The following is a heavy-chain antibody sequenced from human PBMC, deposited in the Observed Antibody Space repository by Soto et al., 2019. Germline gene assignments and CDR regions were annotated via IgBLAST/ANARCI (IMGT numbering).Heavy chain of an antibody. CDR2: IYYSGST. Sequence: QVQLQESGPGLVKPSQTLSLTCTVSGGSISSGGYYWSWIRQHPGKGLEWIGYIYYSGSTYYNPSLKSRVTISVDTSKNPFSLKLSSVTAADTAVYYCARDWVGGYYYGRSNYYYYGMDVWGQGTTVTVSS. J-gene: IGHJ6*02. CDR3: ARDWVGGYYYGRSNYYYYGMDV. CDR1: GGSISSGGYY. D-gene: IGHD3-22*01. V-gene: IGHV4-31*03.